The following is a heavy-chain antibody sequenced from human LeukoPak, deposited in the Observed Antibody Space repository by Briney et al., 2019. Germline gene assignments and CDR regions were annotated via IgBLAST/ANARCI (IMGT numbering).Heavy chain of an antibody. CDR1: GYTFTGYY. D-gene: IGHD6-13*01. J-gene: IGHJ5*02. CDR3: ARESTVAAAGTVWFDP. Sequence: ASVKVSCKASGYTFTGYYMHWVRQAPGQGLEWMGWINPNTGATKNAQKFQGRVTMTRDTSISTAYMELSRLRSDDTAVYYCARESTVAAAGTVWFDPWGQGTLVTVSS. V-gene: IGHV1-2*02. CDR2: INPNTGAT.